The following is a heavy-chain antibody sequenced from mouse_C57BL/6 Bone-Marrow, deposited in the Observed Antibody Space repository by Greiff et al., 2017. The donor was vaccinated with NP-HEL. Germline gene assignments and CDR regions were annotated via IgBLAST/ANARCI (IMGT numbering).Heavy chain of an antibody. D-gene: IGHD3-1*01. V-gene: IGHV1-81*01. CDR2: IYPRSGNT. J-gene: IGHJ2*01. CDR3: ARRSLGPLDY. CDR1: GYTFTSYG. Sequence: VKLQESGAELARPGASVKLSCKASGYTFTSYGISWVKQRTGQGLEWIGEIYPRSGNTYYNEKFKGKATLTADKSSSTAYMELRSLTSEDSAVYFCARRSLGPLDYWGQGTTLTVSS.